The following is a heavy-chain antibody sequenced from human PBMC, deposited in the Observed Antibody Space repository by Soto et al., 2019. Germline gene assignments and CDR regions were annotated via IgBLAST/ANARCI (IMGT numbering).Heavy chain of an antibody. CDR1: GFTFSSYG. J-gene: IGHJ6*02. CDR3: AKDVSGPGSYNWHYYYYYGMDV. Sequence: GGSLRLSCAASGFTFSSYGMHWVRQAPGKGLEWVAVISYDGSNKYYADSVKGRFTISRDNSKNTLYLQMNSLRVEDTAVYYCAKDVSGPGSYNWHYYYYYGMDVWGQGTTVTVSS. CDR2: ISYDGSNK. V-gene: IGHV3-30*18. D-gene: IGHD3-10*01.